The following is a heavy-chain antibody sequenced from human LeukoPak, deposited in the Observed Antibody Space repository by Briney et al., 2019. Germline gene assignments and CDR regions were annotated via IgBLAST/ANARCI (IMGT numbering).Heavy chain of an antibody. D-gene: IGHD2-2*01. V-gene: IGHV4-34*01. CDR3: ARGIVLVPAAKEYFDL. CDR2: INHSGST. Sequence: SETLSLTCAAYGGSFSGYYWSWIRQPPGKGLEWIGEINHSGSTNYNPSLKSRVTISVDTSKNQFSLKLSSVTAADTSVYYCARGIVLVPAAKEYFDLWGRGTLVTVSS. CDR1: GGSFSGYY. J-gene: IGHJ2*01.